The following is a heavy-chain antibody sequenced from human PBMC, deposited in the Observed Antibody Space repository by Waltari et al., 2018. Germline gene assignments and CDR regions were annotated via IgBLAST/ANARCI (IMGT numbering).Heavy chain of an antibody. J-gene: IGHJ4*02. CDR1: GYTFTDYY. Sequence: EVQLVQSGAEVKKPGATVKISCKVSGYTFTDYYMHWVQQAPGKGLEWRGLVDPEDGETIYAEKFQGGVTITADTSTDTADMELSSLRSEDTAVYYCAISIAHGARWRYVDYWGQGTLVTVSS. CDR3: AISIAHGARWRYVDY. CDR2: VDPEDGET. V-gene: IGHV1-69-2*01. D-gene: IGHD6-6*01.